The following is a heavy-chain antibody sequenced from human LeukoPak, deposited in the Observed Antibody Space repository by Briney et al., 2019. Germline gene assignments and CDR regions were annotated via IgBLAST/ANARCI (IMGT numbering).Heavy chain of an antibody. CDR1: GFTLSGSA. CDR3: AKSPYCSGGSCYRGGYAFDI. CDR2: IRSKANSYAT. D-gene: IGHD2-15*01. J-gene: IGHJ3*02. Sequence: GGSLRLSCAASGFTLSGSAMLWVRQASGKGLEWVGRIRSKANSYATAYAASVKGRFTISRDDSKNTAYLQMNSLKTEDTAVYYCAKSPYCSGGSCYRGGYAFDIWGQGTMVIVSS. V-gene: IGHV3-73*01.